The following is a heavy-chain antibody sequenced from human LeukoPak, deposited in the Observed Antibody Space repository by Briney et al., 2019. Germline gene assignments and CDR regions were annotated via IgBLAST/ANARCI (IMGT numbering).Heavy chain of an antibody. CDR3: ATPYGIVGADDAFDI. J-gene: IGHJ3*02. Sequence: GASVKVSCKFSVYTLTELSMHWVRQAPGKGREWMGGFDPEDGETIYAQKFQGRVTMTEDTSTDTAYMELSSLRSEDTAVYYCATPYGIVGADDAFDIWGQGTMVTVSS. CDR1: VYTLTELS. CDR2: FDPEDGET. D-gene: IGHD1-26*01. V-gene: IGHV1-24*01.